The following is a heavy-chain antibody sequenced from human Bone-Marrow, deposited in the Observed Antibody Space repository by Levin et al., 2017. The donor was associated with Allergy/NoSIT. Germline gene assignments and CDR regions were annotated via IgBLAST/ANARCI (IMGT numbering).Heavy chain of an antibody. CDR2: ISWNSDRI. J-gene: IGHJ5*01. D-gene: IGHD6-19*01. Sequence: GGSLRLSCAGSGFKFEDYAMFWVRQAPGKSLEWVSGISWNSDRIDYVDSVKGRFTISRDNAKKSLYLQMNSLRPEDTARYYCAKGSRANIAVAADSWGQGTLVVVAS. CDR3: AKGSRANIAVAADS. CDR1: GFKFEDYA. V-gene: IGHV3-9*01.